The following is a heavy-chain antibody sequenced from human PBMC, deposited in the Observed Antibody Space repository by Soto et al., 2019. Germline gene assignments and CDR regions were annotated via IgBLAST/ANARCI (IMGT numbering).Heavy chain of an antibody. Sequence: PSETLSLTCTVSGGSIISDYWSWIRQPPGKGLEWIGYISYSGSTNYNPSLRSLVTISVDTSKNQISLKLFSVTAADTAVYYCARVLSGSSLFDYWGQGTLVTVSS. V-gene: IGHV4-59*01. D-gene: IGHD1-26*01. CDR2: ISYSGST. J-gene: IGHJ4*02. CDR3: ARVLSGSSLFDY. CDR1: GGSIISDY.